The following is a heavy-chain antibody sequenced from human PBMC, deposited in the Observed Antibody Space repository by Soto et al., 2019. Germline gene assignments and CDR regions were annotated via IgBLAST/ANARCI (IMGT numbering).Heavy chain of an antibody. CDR1: GFTFRNYW. V-gene: IGHV3-7*01. D-gene: IGHD3-10*01. Sequence: EVQLVESGGGLVQPGGSLRLSCIASGFTFRNYWMTWVRQSPGKGLEWVANIKDDGSQKYYVDSVRGRLTISRDNAKNSLYLQRNSLRAEDPGLYYCARDRGRGFNFPWGQGPLVTVSS. J-gene: IGHJ5*02. CDR2: IKDDGSQK. CDR3: ARDRGRGFNFP.